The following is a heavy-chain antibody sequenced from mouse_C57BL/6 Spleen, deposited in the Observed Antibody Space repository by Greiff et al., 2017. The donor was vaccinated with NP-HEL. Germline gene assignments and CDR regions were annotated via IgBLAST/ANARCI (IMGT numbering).Heavy chain of an antibody. Sequence: QVPLMASGPGLVQPSQCLSLSCTVSGFSLPSYGVHCVRHSPGKGLEWLGVLWRGGSTDYNAAFMSRLSITKDNSKSQVFFKMNSLQADDTAIYYCAKNDGNWYFDVWGTGTTVTVSS. V-gene: IGHV2-5*01. D-gene: IGHD1-1*01. J-gene: IGHJ1*03. CDR3: AKNDGNWYFDV. CDR2: LWRGGST. CDR1: GFSLPSYG.